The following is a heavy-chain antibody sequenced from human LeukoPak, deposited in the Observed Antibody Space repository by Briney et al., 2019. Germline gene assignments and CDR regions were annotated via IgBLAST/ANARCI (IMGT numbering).Heavy chain of an antibody. J-gene: IGHJ5*02. CDR3: ARDYDSSGSPHGWFDP. D-gene: IGHD3-22*01. V-gene: IGHV1-2*02. CDR2: INPNSGGT. Sequence: ASVKVSCKASGYTFTGCYMHWVRQAPGQGLEWMGWINPNSGGTNYAQKFQGRVTMTRDTSISTAYMELSRLRSDDTAVYYCARDYDSSGSPHGWFDPWGQGTLVTVSS. CDR1: GYTFTGCY.